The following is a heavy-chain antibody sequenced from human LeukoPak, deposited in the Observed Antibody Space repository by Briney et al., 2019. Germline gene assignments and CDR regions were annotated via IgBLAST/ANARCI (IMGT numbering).Heavy chain of an antibody. D-gene: IGHD3-3*01. CDR3: ASSSITIFGVVIQLYYMDV. J-gene: IGHJ6*03. Sequence: SVKVSCXASGGTFSSYAISWVRQAPGQGLEWMGGIIPIFGTANYAQKFQGRVTITADESTSTAYMELSSLRSEDTAVYYCASSSITIFGVVIQLYYMDVWGKGTTVTVSS. CDR2: IIPIFGTA. CDR1: GGTFSSYA. V-gene: IGHV1-69*13.